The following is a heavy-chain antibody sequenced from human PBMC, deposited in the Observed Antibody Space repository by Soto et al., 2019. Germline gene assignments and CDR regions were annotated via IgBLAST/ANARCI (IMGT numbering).Heavy chain of an antibody. Sequence: QVQLVQSGAEVKKPGSSVKVSCKASGGTFSSYAISWVRQAPGQGLEWMGGIIPIFGTANYAQKFQGRVTNTEEESTSTAHMKLSSLRSEDTAVYYCAGSGQYSSSSLYYYDYGIDVWGQGTTVTVSS. CDR2: IIPIFGTA. CDR1: GGTFSSYA. V-gene: IGHV1-69*01. CDR3: AGSGQYSSSSLYYYDYGIDV. D-gene: IGHD6-6*01. J-gene: IGHJ6*02.